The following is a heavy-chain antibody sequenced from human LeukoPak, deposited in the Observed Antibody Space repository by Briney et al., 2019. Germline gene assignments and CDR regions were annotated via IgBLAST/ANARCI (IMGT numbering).Heavy chain of an antibody. Sequence: GGFLRLSCAASGFTFSSYWMSWVRQAPGKGLEWVSAISGSGGSTYYADSVKGRFTISRDNSKNTLYLQMNSLRAEDTAVYYCAKDHDHSGWYSPSDYWGQGTLVTVSS. CDR3: AKDHDHSGWYSPSDY. D-gene: IGHD6-19*01. CDR2: ISGSGGST. CDR1: GFTFSSYW. J-gene: IGHJ4*02. V-gene: IGHV3-23*01.